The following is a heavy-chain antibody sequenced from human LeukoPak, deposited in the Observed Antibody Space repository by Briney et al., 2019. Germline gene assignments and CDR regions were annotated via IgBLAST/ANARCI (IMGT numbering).Heavy chain of an antibody. V-gene: IGHV4-39*02. CDR1: VDSISRSTYY. D-gene: IGHD2-15*01. Sequence: TLSLMYAVSVDSISRSTYYWAWIRWPPATGLGWIGRIYYSGNTYYSPSLKSRVTISVDTSKNHFSMKLTSVTAAHTAVYYCARLGVSVDATRSRDVPFDSWGQGTLVTVSS. J-gene: IGHJ4*02. CDR2: IYYSGNT. CDR3: ARLGVSVDATRSRDVPFDS.